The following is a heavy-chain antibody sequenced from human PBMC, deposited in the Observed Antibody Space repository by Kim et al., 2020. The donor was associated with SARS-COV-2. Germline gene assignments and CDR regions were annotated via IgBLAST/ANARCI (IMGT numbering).Heavy chain of an antibody. CDR3: AREAVWGSSTSFDY. CDR1: GFTFSTYW. D-gene: IGHD2-2*01. CDR2: INSDGSTT. V-gene: IGHV3-74*01. J-gene: IGHJ4*02. Sequence: GGSLRLSCAASGFTFSTYWMHWVRQAPGKGLVWVSRINSDGSTTTYADSVKGRFTISRDNAKNTLYLQMNSLRAEDTAVYYCAREAVWGSSTSFDYWGQGTLVTVSS.